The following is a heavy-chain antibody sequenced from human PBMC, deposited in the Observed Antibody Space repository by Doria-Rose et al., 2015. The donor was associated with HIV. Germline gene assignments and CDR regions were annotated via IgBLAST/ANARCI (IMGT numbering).Heavy chain of an antibody. CDR3: ARRGVRGVFDF. D-gene: IGHD3-10*01. CDR1: TNYW. Sequence: TNYWIGWVRQMPGKGLEWVAIIYPRDSDSRYSPSLQGQVTISADKSIRTAYLQWNSLQASDTAMYYCARRGVRGVFDFWGPGTLVTVSS. CDR2: IYPRDSDS. J-gene: IGHJ4*02. V-gene: IGHV5-51*01.